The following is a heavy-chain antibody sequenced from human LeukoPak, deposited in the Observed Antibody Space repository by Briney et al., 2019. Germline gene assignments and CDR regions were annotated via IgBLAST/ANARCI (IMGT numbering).Heavy chain of an antibody. V-gene: IGHV4-34*01. J-gene: IGHJ4*02. CDR2: INHSGST. CDR1: GGSFSGYY. CDR3: ARASPRPQIDY. Sequence: SETLSLTCAVYGGSFSGYYWSWIRQPPGKGLEWIGEINHSGSTNYNPSLKSRVTISVDTSKNQFSLKLSSVTAADTAVYYCARASPRPQIDYWGQGTLVTVSS.